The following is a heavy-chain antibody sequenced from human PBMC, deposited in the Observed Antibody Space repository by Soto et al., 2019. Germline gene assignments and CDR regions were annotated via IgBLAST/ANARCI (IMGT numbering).Heavy chain of an antibody. CDR1: GDSVTSVSDY. CDR2: IYYSGSA. D-gene: IGHD3-10*01. CDR3: ARGVGFGYYYYHMDL. J-gene: IGHJ6*02. V-gene: IGHV4-61*01. Sequence: SETLSLTCTVSGDSVTSVSDYWSWIRQPPGKGLEWIGYIYYSGSADYNPSLGSRVTISIDTSKNQFSLKLTSVTTADTAVYYCARGVGFGYYYYHMDLWGQGTTVTVSS.